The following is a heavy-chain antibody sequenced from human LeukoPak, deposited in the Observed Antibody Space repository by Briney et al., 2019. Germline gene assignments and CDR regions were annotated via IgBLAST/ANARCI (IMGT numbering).Heavy chain of an antibody. CDR2: IYHSGIT. D-gene: IGHD3-22*01. CDR3: AGKYYYDISGYFYVDY. V-gene: IGHV4-38-2*02. Sequence: PSETLSLTCTVSGYSISSGYYWGWVRQSPGKGLEWIGSIYHSGITYYNPSLKSRVTISIDTSKNQFSLKLASVTAADTAMYYCAGKYYYDISGYFYVDYWGQGTQVTVSS. J-gene: IGHJ4*02. CDR1: GYSISSGYY.